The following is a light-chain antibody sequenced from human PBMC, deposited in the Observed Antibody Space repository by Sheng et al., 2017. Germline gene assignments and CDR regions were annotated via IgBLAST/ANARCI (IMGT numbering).Light chain of an antibody. V-gene: IGKV3-15*01. J-gene: IGKJ5*01. CDR2: DAS. Sequence: EIVLTQSPGTLSLSPGERATLSCRASQSVSSNLAWYQQKPGQPPCLLIYDASTRATGIAARFSGSGSGTEFTLTISSLQSEDFAIYYCQQYNNWPPITFGQGTRLEIK. CDR1: QSVSSN. CDR3: QQYNNWPPIT.